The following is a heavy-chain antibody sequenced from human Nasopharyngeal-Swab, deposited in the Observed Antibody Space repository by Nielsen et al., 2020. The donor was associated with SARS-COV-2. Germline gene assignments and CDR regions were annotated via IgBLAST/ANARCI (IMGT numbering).Heavy chain of an antibody. CDR1: GDSISRSDDY. Sequence: SQTLSLTCTVSGDSISRSDDYWGWIRQTPGKGLEWIVSTYRSGSRSAYSNPSLKSRVTISIVPSKNLFSLNLKSVTAADTAVYYCARIIRRRGWYSHVDYWGQGTLVTVSS. CDR2: TYRSGSRSA. CDR3: ARIIRRRGWYSHVDY. V-gene: IGHV4-39*07. J-gene: IGHJ4*02. D-gene: IGHD6-19*01.